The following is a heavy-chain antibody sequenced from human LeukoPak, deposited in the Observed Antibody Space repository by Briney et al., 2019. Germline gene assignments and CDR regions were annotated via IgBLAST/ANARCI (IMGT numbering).Heavy chain of an antibody. D-gene: IGHD3-3*01. J-gene: IGHJ4*02. CDR1: GFTLSSYA. CDR2: ISASGGST. V-gene: IGHV3-23*01. CDR3: ARSTYYDFWSGPFDY. Sequence: GGSLRLSCAASGFTLSSYAMSWVRQAPGKGLEWVSSISASGGSTNYADSVKGRFTISRDNSKNTVYLQMNSLRAEDTAVYYCARSTYYDFWSGPFDYWGQGTLVTVSS.